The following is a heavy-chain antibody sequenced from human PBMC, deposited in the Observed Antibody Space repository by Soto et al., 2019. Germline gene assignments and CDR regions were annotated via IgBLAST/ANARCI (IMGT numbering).Heavy chain of an antibody. V-gene: IGHV3-30-3*01. Sequence: GGSLRLSCAASGFTFSSYAMHWVRQAPGKGLEWVAVISYDGSNKYYADSVKGRFTISRDNSKNTLYLQMNSLRAEDTAVYYCARGGWGAAQPSFAFDPWGQGTLVTVSS. CDR1: GFTFSSYA. CDR3: ARGGWGAAQPSFAFDP. J-gene: IGHJ5*02. D-gene: IGHD6-6*01. CDR2: ISYDGSNK.